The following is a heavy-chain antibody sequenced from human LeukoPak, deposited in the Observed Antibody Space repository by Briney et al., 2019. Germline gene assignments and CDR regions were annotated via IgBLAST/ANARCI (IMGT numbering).Heavy chain of an antibody. CDR1: GFTFSSYE. CDR3: ARDKDVGPTILVY. CDR2: IKQDGSEK. V-gene: IGHV3-7*01. D-gene: IGHD1-26*01. Sequence: GGSLRLSCAASGFTFSSYEMSWVRQAPGKGLEWVANIKQDGSEKYYVDSVKGRFTISRDNAKNSLYLQMNSLRAEDTAVYYCARDKDVGPTILVYWGQGTLVTVSS. J-gene: IGHJ4*02.